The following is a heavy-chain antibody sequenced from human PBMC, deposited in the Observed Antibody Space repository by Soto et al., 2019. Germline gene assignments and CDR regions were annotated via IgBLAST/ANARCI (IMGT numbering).Heavy chain of an antibody. D-gene: IGHD3-10*01. J-gene: IGHJ4*02. Sequence: QVQLVQSGPEVKKPGSSVKFSCKASGGTFSDSVTSWVRQAPGQGLEWMGGIVPIFGKANLAEKFQDRVKITADESTSTAYMELSSLRSDDSAVYYCARGRDGSNYYFDYWGQGTLVTVSS. CDR1: GGTFSDSV. V-gene: IGHV1-69*01. CDR2: IVPIFGKA. CDR3: ARGRDGSNYYFDY.